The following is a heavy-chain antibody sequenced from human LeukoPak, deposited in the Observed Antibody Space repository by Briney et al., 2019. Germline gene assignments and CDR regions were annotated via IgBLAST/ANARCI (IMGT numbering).Heavy chain of an antibody. Sequence: GASVKVSFKTSGYPFTNYGISWVRPAPGQGPEWMGWISGYNGNTNSLQKFQGRVTMTTDTSTSTAYMELRSLRSDDTAVYYCARDLSLGRHDYGEPFDYWGQGTLVTVSS. J-gene: IGHJ4*02. D-gene: IGHD4-17*01. CDR1: GYPFTNYG. CDR2: ISGYNGNT. V-gene: IGHV1-18*01. CDR3: ARDLSLGRHDYGEPFDY.